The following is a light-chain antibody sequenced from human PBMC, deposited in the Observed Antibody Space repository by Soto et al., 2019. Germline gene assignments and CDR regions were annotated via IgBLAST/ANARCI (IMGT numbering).Light chain of an antibody. CDR2: GAS. CDR1: QSVISTY. J-gene: IGKJ4*01. V-gene: IGKV3-20*01. Sequence: EIVLTQSPGTLSLSPGERATLSCRTSQSVISTYLAWYQQKPGQAPRLLIYGASNRATGIPDRFSGSGSGTDFTLTIKRLEPEVFAVYYCQQYGRSPLTFGGWTKVEIK. CDR3: QQYGRSPLT.